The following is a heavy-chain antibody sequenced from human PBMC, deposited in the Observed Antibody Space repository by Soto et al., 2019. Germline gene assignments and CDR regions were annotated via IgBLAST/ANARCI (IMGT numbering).Heavy chain of an antibody. D-gene: IGHD3-9*01. CDR2: ISGYNRNT. J-gene: IGHJ4*02. CDR3: ARSYDVILSAYFGHDY. V-gene: IGHV1-18*04. CDR1: GYPFTNFG. Sequence: ASVKVSCKASGYPFTNFGISWVLQAPGQGLEWLGWISGYNRNTNYAQNVQGRVTLTTDTSTTTAYMELRSLRSDDTAVYFCARSYDVILSAYFGHDYWGQGTQVTVSS.